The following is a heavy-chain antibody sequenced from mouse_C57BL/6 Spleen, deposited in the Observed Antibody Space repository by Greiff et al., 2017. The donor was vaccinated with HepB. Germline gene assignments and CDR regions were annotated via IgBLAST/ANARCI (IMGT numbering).Heavy chain of an antibody. D-gene: IGHD2-3*01. J-gene: IGHJ4*01. V-gene: IGHV1-39*01. CDR2: INPNYGTT. Sequence: EVQLQQSGPELVKPGASVKISCKASGYSFTDYNMNWVKQSNGKSLEWIGVINPNYGTTSYNQKFKGKATLTVDKSSSTAYMQLNSLTSEDSAVYYCAPIYDADYYAMDYWGQGTSVTVSS. CDR3: APIYDADYYAMDY. CDR1: GYSFTDYN.